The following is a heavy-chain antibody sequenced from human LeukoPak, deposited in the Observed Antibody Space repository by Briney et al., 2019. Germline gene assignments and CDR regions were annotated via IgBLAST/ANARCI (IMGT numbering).Heavy chain of an antibody. CDR1: GFTFSNAW. J-gene: IGHJ6*02. D-gene: IGHD4-17*01. Sequence: GRSLRLSCAASGFTFSNAWMSWVRQAPGKGLEWVGRIKSKTDGGTTDYAAPVKGRLTISRDDSKNTLYLQMNSLKTEDTAVYYCTTDPNGDLYYYGMDVWGQGTTVTVSS. CDR2: IKSKTDGGTT. V-gene: IGHV3-15*01. CDR3: TTDPNGDLYYYGMDV.